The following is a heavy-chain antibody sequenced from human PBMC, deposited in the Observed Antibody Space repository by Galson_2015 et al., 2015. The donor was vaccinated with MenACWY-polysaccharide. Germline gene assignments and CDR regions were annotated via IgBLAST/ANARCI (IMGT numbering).Heavy chain of an antibody. CDR2: YNSGST. Sequence: YNSGSTNYHPSLESRVTISVDTSKNRFSLKLKSVTAADTAVYYCARVTSVIRGVISNWGQGTLVTVSS. J-gene: IGHJ4*02. D-gene: IGHD3-10*01. V-gene: IGHV4-59*01. CDR3: ARVTSVIRGVISN.